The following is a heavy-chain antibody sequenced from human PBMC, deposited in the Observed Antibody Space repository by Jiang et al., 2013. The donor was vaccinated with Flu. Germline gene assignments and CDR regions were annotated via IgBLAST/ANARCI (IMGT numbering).Heavy chain of an antibody. CDR3: ARSYDSSGYGSYYYYGMDV. CDR1: GYSFTSYW. V-gene: IGHV5-10-1*01. J-gene: IGHJ6*02. Sequence: RISCKGSGYSFTSYWISWVRQMPGKGLEWMGRIDPSDSYTNYSPSFQGHVTISADKSISTAYLQWSSLKASDTAMYYCARSYDSSGYGSYYYYGMDVWGQGTTVTVSS. D-gene: IGHD3-22*01. CDR2: IDPSDSYT.